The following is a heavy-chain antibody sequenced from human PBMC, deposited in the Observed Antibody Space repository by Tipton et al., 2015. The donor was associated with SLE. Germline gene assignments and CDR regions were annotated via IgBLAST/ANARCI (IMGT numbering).Heavy chain of an antibody. CDR3: ARDWPNTAMVLDY. V-gene: IGHV4-39*07. CDR1: GGSISSSSYY. J-gene: IGHJ4*02. Sequence: LRLSCTVSGGSISSSSYYWGWIRQPPGKGLEWIGSIYYSGSTYYNPSLKSRVTISVDTSKNQFSLKLSSVTAADTAVYYCARDWPNTAMVLDYWGQGTLVTVSS. CDR2: IYYSGST. D-gene: IGHD5-18*01.